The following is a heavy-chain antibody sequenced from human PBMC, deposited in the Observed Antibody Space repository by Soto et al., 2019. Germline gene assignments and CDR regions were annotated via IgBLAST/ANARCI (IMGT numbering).Heavy chain of an antibody. D-gene: IGHD5-12*01. J-gene: IGHJ3*02. CDR2: IIPIFGTA. CDR3: ACTGEMATIQNAFDI. Sequence: EASVKVSCKASGGTFSSYAISWVRQAPGQGLEWMGGIIPIFGTANYAQKFQGRVTITADKSTSTAYMELSSLRSEDTAVYYCACTGEMATIQNAFDIWGQGTMVTVSS. V-gene: IGHV1-69*06. CDR1: GGTFSSYA.